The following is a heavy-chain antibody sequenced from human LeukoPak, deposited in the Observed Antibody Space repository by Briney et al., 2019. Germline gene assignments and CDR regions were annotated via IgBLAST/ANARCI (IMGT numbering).Heavy chain of an antibody. CDR1: GFTFSSYS. CDR2: ISSSSSYI. D-gene: IGHD6-13*01. Sequence: GGSLRLSSAASGFTFSSYSMNWVRQAPGKGLEWVSSISSSSSYIYYADSVKGRFTISRDNAKNSLYLQMNSLRAEDTAVYYCARVKRSSWYFDYWGQGTLVTVSS. CDR3: ARVKRSSWYFDY. J-gene: IGHJ4*02. V-gene: IGHV3-21*01.